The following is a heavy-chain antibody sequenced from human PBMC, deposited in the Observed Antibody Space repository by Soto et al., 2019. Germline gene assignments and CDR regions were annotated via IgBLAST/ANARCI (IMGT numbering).Heavy chain of an antibody. CDR3: AREKTSSGMDV. Sequence: QVQLVQSGAEVKKPGASVKVSCKASGYTFTSYDIKWVRKATGQGLEWMGWMNPNSGNTCYAQKFQGSVTMTRNTSISTAYMELSSLRSEDTAVYYCAREKTSSGMDVWGQGTTVTVSS. J-gene: IGHJ6*02. CDR2: MNPNSGNT. V-gene: IGHV1-8*01. CDR1: GYTFTSYD.